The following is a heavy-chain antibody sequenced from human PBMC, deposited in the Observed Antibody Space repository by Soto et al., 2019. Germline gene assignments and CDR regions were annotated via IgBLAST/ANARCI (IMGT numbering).Heavy chain of an antibody. D-gene: IGHD3-9*01. CDR1: GFTFSNAW. Sequence: GGSLRLSCAASGFTFSNAWMSWVRQAPWKGLEWVGRIKSKTDGGTTDYAAPVKGRFTISRDDSKNTLYLQMNSLKTEDTAVYYCTTLSSRTGYRDYWGQGTLVTVSS. V-gene: IGHV3-15*01. CDR2: IKSKTDGGTT. CDR3: TTLSSRTGYRDY. J-gene: IGHJ4*02.